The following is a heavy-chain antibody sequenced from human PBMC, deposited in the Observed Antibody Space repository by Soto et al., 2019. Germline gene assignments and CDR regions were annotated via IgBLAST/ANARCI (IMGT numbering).Heavy chain of an antibody. V-gene: IGHV4-34*01. J-gene: IGHJ4*02. D-gene: IGHD3-22*01. CDR1: GGSFSGYY. CDR2: INHSGST. CDR3: ARARDYYDSSGYLYFDY. Sequence: SETLSLTCAVYGGSFSGYYWSWIRQPPGKGLEWIGEINHSGSTNYNPSLKSRVTISVDTSKNQFSLKLSSVTAAHTAVYYCARARDYYDSSGYLYFDYWGQGTLVTVSS.